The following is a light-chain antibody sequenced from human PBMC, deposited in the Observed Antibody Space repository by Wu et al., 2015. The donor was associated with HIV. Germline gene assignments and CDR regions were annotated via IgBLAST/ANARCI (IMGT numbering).Light chain of an antibody. J-gene: IGKJ1*01. CDR1: QSVSSKL. CDR3: QQYGSSPWT. CDR2: CI. Sequence: EIVLTQSPGTLSLSPGERATLSCRASQSVSSKLLSLVPAETWPGSQAPHLWCIQQGHSASQTGFSGSGSGTDFTLTISRLEPEDFAVYYCQQYGSSPWTFGQGTKVEIK. V-gene: IGKV3-20*01.